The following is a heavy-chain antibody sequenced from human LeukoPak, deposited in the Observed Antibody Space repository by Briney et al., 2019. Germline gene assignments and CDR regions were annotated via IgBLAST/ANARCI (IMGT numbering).Heavy chain of an antibody. CDR3: ARDVYGGY. CDR1: GYTFTSYY. D-gene: IGHD4-23*01. V-gene: IGHV1-46*01. CDR2: INPSGGST. J-gene: IGHJ4*02. Sequence: ASVKVSCKASGYTFTSYYMHWVRQAPGQGLEWMGIINPSGGSTSYAQKFQGRVTMTRDTSISTAYMELSRLRSDDTAVYYCARDVYGGYWGQGTLVTVSS.